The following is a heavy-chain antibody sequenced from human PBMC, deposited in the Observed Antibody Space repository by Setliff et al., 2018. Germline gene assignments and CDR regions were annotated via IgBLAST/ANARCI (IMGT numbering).Heavy chain of an antibody. CDR3: ARTCSGSGCYAGLES. CDR1: GFTFDDYA. Sequence: SLRLSCAASGFTFDDYAMHWVRQAPGKGLEWVSGISWNSGSIGYADSVKGRFTISRDNSKNTLYLQMNSLRPEDTAVYYCARTCSGSGCYAGLESWGQGTPVTVSS. V-gene: IGHV3-9*01. CDR2: ISWNSGSI. J-gene: IGHJ4*02. D-gene: IGHD2-15*01.